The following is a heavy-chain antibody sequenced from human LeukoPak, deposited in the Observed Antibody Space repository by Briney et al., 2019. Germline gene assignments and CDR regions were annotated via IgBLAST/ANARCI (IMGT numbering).Heavy chain of an antibody. CDR3: ARRYCSSTSCPADY. Sequence: GGSLRLSCTASGFTFSSYGMHWVRQAPGKGLEWVTFIRYDGSNKYYADSVKGRFTISRDNAKNSLYLQMNSLRAEDTAVYYCARRYCSSTSCPADYWGQGTLVTVSS. CDR1: GFTFSSYG. CDR2: IRYDGSNK. V-gene: IGHV3-30*02. D-gene: IGHD2-2*01. J-gene: IGHJ4*02.